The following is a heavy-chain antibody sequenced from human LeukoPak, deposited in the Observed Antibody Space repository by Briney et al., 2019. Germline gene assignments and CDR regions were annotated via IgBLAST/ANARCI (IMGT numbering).Heavy chain of an antibody. Sequence: GGSLRLSCAASGFTFDDYAMHWVRHAPGKGLEWVSGISWNSGSIGYADSVKGRFTISRDNAKNSLYLQMNSLRAEDTALYYCAKDKGGYDILTGYNAFDIWGQGTMVTVSS. V-gene: IGHV3-9*01. CDR2: ISWNSGSI. CDR3: AKDKGGYDILTGYNAFDI. J-gene: IGHJ3*02. CDR1: GFTFDDYA. D-gene: IGHD3-9*01.